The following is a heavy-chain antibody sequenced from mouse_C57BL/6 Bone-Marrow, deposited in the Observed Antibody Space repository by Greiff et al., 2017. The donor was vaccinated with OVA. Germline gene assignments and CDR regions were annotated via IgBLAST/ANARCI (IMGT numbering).Heavy chain of an antibody. D-gene: IGHD1-1*01. CDR3: ARSITATDY. Sequence: VQLQQSGAELARPGASVKMSCKASGYTFTSYTMHWVKQRPGQGLEWIGYINPSSGYTKYNEKFKSKATLTVDKPSSTAYMQLSSLTSEDSAVYYCARSITATDYWGQGTTLTVSS. V-gene: IGHV1-4*01. J-gene: IGHJ2*01. CDR1: GYTFTSYT. CDR2: INPSSGYT.